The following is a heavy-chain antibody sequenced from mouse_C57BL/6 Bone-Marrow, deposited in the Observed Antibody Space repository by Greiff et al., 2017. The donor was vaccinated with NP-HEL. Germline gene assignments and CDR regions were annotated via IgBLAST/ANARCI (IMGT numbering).Heavy chain of an antibody. V-gene: IGHV1-26*01. CDR2: INPNNGGT. CDR1: GYTFTDYY. J-gene: IGHJ4*01. Sequence: VQLQQSGPELVKPGASVKISCKASGYTFTDYYVNWVKQSHGKSLEWIGDINPNNGGTSYNQKFKGKATLTVDKSSSTAYMELRSLTSEDSAVYYCARATYSDYDGAMDYWGQGTSVTVSS. D-gene: IGHD2-4*01. CDR3: ARATYSDYDGAMDY.